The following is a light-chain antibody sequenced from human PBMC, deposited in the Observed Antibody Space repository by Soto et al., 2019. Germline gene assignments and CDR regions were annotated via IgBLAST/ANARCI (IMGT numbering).Light chain of an antibody. CDR2: EVS. CDR3: SSYTSRSTLV. CDR1: NSDVGGYNY. J-gene: IGLJ3*02. Sequence: QSVLTQPASVSGSPGQSITIACTGTNSDVGGYNYVSWYQQRPGKAPKLIISEVSARPSGVSNRFSGSKSGNTASLTISGIKAEDAADYFCSSYTSRSTLVFGVGTKLTVL. V-gene: IGLV2-14*01.